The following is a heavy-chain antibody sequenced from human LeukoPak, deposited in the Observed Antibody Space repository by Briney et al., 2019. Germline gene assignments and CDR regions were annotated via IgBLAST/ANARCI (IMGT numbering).Heavy chain of an antibody. D-gene: IGHD4-17*01. Sequence: GGSLRLSCAAPGFTFNNYAMNWVRQAPGKGLEWVSSISGGGETTYYADSAKGRFTISRDNSQSTLYLQMNSLRAEDTAVYYCARDYADYAGYFFFDYWGQGTLVTVSS. CDR3: ARDYADYAGYFFFDY. CDR1: GFTFNNYA. V-gene: IGHV3-23*01. J-gene: IGHJ4*02. CDR2: ISGGGETT.